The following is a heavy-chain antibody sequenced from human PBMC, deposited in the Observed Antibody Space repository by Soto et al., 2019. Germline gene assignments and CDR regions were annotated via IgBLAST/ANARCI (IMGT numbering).Heavy chain of an antibody. CDR1: CGSIISYY. D-gene: IGHD6-13*01. J-gene: IGHJ5*02. Sequence: SETLSLTCTFSCGSIISYYWSWIRQPPGKGLEWIGYIYYSGSTNYNPSLKSRVTISVDTSKNQFSLKLSSVTAADTAVYYCARLRSSDLDPWGQGTLVTVSS. CDR2: IYYSGST. V-gene: IGHV4-59*01. CDR3: ARLRSSDLDP.